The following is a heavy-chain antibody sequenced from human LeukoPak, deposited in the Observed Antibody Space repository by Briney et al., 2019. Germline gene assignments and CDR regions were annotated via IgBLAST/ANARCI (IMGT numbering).Heavy chain of an antibody. CDR3: ARDPLMTPGAFDI. Sequence: ASETLSLTCTVSGYSISSGYYWGWIRQPPGKGLEWIGSIYHSGSTYYNPSLKSRVTISVDTSKNQFSLKLSSVTAADTAVYYCARDPLMTPGAFDIWGQGTMVTVSS. V-gene: IGHV4-38-2*02. CDR1: GYSISSGYY. CDR2: IYHSGST. J-gene: IGHJ3*02. D-gene: IGHD2-15*01.